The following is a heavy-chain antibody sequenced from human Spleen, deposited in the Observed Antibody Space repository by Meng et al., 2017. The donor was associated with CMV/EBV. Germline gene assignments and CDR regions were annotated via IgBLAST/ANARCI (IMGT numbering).Heavy chain of an antibody. Sequence: ASVKVSCKASGYTFIGYYIHWVRQAPGLGLEWMGWINPNSGDPKFAQNFQGRVTMTRVGSISTAYMELRRLRSDDTAVYYCARDRDLRFLEWLSAYDIWGQGTMVTVSS. J-gene: IGHJ3*02. CDR2: INPNSGDP. D-gene: IGHD3-3*01. CDR1: GYTFIGYY. CDR3: ARDRDLRFLEWLSAYDI. V-gene: IGHV1-2*02.